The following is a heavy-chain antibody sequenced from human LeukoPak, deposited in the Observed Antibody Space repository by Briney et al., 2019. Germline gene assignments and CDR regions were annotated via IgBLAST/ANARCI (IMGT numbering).Heavy chain of an antibody. Sequence: PGGSLRLSCAASGFTSSSYAMSWVRQAPGRGLEWVSAISGSGGSTYYADSVKGRFTISRDNAKNSLYLQMNSLRAEDTAVYYCARRQKYSSSSRYYYYYMDVWGKGTTVTVSS. CDR1: GFTSSSYA. CDR2: ISGSGGST. D-gene: IGHD6-6*01. J-gene: IGHJ6*03. CDR3: ARRQKYSSSSRYYYYYMDV. V-gene: IGHV3-23*01.